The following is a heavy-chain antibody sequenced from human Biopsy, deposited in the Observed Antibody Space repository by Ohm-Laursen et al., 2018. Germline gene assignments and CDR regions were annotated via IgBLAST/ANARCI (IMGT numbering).Heavy chain of an antibody. CDR1: GGSISSVGSY. CDR2: IFNSANT. J-gene: IGHJ5*02. V-gene: IGHV4-31*01. CDR3: ARGDYFDSNGYFWFDP. D-gene: IGHD3-22*01. Sequence: SQTLSLTCTVSGGSISSVGSYWSWIRQRPGKGLEWIGYIFNSANTYYNPSLKNLITISGDTSKNQFSLKLNSVTAADTAVYYCARGDYFDSNGYFWFDPWGQGTLVTVSS.